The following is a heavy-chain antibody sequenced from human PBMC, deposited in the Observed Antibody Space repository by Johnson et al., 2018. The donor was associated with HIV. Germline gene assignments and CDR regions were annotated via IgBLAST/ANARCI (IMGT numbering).Heavy chain of an antibody. CDR3: ARGLTGEQVDI. J-gene: IGHJ3*02. Sequence: MQLVESGGGLVQPGGSLRLSCAASGFTVSSNYMSWVRQAPGKGLEWVSVIYSGGSTYYADSVKGRFTISRDNSKNTLYLQMNSLRAEDTAVYYCARGLTGEQVDIGGQGTMVTVSS. V-gene: IGHV3-66*01. CDR1: GFTVSSNY. CDR2: IYSGGST. D-gene: IGHD3-16*01.